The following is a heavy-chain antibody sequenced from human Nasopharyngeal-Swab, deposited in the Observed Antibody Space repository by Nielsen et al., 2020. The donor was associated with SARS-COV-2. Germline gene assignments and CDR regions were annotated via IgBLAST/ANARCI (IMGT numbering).Heavy chain of an antibody. CDR1: GFTFSSYG. CDR2: ISYDGSNK. J-gene: IGHJ4*02. CDR3: ARGAHLADY. D-gene: IGHD3-16*01. V-gene: IGHV3-30*03. Sequence: GGSLRLSCAASGFTFSSYGMHWVRQAPGKGLEWVAVISYDGSNKYYADSVKGRFTISRDNSKNTLYLQMNSLRAEDTAVYYCARGAHLADYWGQGTLVTVSS.